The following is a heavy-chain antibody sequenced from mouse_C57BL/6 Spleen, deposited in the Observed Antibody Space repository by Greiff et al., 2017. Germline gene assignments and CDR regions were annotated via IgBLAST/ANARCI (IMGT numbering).Heavy chain of an antibody. CDR2: INPSTGGT. CDR3: ARWGACYTFCFDY. Sequence: VQLQQSGPELVKPGASVKISCKASGYSFTGYYMNWVKQSPEKSLEWIGEINPSTGGTTYNQKFKAKATLTVDKSSSTAYMQLKSLTSEDSAVYYCARWGACYTFCFDYWGQGTTLTVSA. CDR1: GYSFTGYY. D-gene: IGHD2-12*01. V-gene: IGHV1-42*01. J-gene: IGHJ2*01.